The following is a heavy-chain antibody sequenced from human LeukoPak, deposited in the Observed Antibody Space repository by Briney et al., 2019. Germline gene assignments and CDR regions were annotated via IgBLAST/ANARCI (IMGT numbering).Heavy chain of an antibody. CDR3: AKVLSGSQDY. CDR2: IGGGSEAT. D-gene: IGHD1-26*01. Sequence: GGSLRLSCAASGYPFGSYAMSWVRQAPGKGLEWVSTIGGGSEATSHADSAKGRLTNSRDNSKNTVYLQMNSLRAEDTAVYYCAKVLSGSQDYWGQGTLVTVFS. V-gene: IGHV3-23*01. CDR1: GYPFGSYA. J-gene: IGHJ4*02.